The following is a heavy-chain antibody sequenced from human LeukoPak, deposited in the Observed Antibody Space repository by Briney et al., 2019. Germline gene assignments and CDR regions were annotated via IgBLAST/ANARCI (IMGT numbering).Heavy chain of an antibody. CDR1: GFTFSSYS. D-gene: IGHD3-3*01. CDR2: ISSSSSTI. J-gene: IGHJ6*03. Sequence: GGSLRLSCAASGFTFSSYSMNWVRQAPGKGLEWVSYISSSSSTIYYADSVKGRFTISRDNAKNSLYLQMNSLRAEDTAVYYCAGDGRYDFWSGYYRILAPSYYYYYMDVWGKGTTVTVSS. V-gene: IGHV3-48*01. CDR3: AGDGRYDFWSGYYRILAPSYYYYYMDV.